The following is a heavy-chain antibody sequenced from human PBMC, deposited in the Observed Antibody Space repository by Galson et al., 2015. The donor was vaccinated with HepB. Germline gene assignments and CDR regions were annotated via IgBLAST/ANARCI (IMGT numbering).Heavy chain of an antibody. CDR3: AKSMVRGVYDPRKSTAYSDY. V-gene: IGHV3-30*02. J-gene: IGHJ4*02. CDR2: IRYDGSNE. D-gene: IGHD3-10*01. CDR1: GFTFSNYG. Sequence: SLRLSCAASGFTFSNYGMHWVRQAPGKGLEWVAFIRYDGSNEYYADSVKGRFTISRDNSKNTLYLQMNSLGPEDTAVYYCAKSMVRGVYDPRKSTAYSDYWGQGTLVTVSS.